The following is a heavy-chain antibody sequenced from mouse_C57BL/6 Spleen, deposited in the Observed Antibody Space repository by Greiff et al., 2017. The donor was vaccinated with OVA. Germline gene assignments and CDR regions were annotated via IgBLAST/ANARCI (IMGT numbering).Heavy chain of an antibody. D-gene: IGHD1-1*01. V-gene: IGHV8-8*01. Sequence: QVTLKASGPGILQPSQTLSLTCSFSGFSLSTFGMGVGWIRQPSGKGLEWLAHIWWDDDKYYNPALKSRLTISKDTSKNQVFLKIANVDTADTATYYCARAPYYGSSYGWYFDVWGTGTTVTVSS. CDR2: IWWDDDK. CDR1: GFSLSTFGMG. CDR3: ARAPYYGSSYGWYFDV. J-gene: IGHJ1*03.